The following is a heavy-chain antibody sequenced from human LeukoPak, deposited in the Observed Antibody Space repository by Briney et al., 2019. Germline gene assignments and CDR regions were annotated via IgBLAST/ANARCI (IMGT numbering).Heavy chain of an antibody. CDR2: ISGSGGST. CDR3: AKGGIVVVPAAQGHFQH. J-gene: IGHJ1*01. D-gene: IGHD2-2*01. CDR1: GFTFSSYA. V-gene: IGHV3-23*01. Sequence: GSLRLSCAASGFTFSSYAMSWVRQAPGKGLEWVSAISGSGGSTYYADSVKGRFTISRDNSKNTLYLQMNSLGAEDTAVYYCAKGGIVVVPAAQGHFQHWGQGTLVTVSS.